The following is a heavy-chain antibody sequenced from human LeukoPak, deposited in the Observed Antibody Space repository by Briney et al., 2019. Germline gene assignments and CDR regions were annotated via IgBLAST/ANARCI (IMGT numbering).Heavy chain of an antibody. D-gene: IGHD6-19*01. CDR3: AREGIAVASLHY. J-gene: IGHJ4*02. Sequence: GGSLRLSCAASGFTFSSYSMNWVRQAPGKGLEWVSSISSSSSYIYYADSVKGRFTISRDNAKNSLYLQMNSLRAEDTAVYYCAREGIAVASLHYWGQGTLVTASS. CDR1: GFTFSSYS. CDR2: ISSSSSYI. V-gene: IGHV3-21*01.